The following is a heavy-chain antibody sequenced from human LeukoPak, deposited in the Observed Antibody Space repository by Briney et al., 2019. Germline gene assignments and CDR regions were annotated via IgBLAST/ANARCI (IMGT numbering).Heavy chain of an antibody. J-gene: IGHJ4*02. V-gene: IGHV1-8*01. Sequence: ASVKVSCKASGYTFTSHDINWVRQATGQGLEWMGWMSPNSGDTGYAQRFQGRITMTSDSSISTAYMELSSLRSEDTAIYYCVRTPPNWGFDYWGQGTLVTVSS. CDR1: GYTFTSHD. CDR2: MSPNSGDT. CDR3: VRTPPNWGFDY. D-gene: IGHD7-27*01.